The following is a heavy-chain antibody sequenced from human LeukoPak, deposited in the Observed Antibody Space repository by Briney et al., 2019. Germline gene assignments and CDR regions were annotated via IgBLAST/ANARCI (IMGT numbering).Heavy chain of an antibody. Sequence: GASVKVSCKVSGYTLTVLSMHWVRQAPGEGLEWMGGFDPEDGETIYAQKFQGRVTMTEDTSTDTAYMELSSLRSEDTAVYYCATAPPLYYYGSGSYRGFDIWGQGTMVTVSS. J-gene: IGHJ3*02. CDR2: FDPEDGET. D-gene: IGHD3-10*01. V-gene: IGHV1-24*01. CDR3: ATAPPLYYYGSGSYRGFDI. CDR1: GYTLTVLS.